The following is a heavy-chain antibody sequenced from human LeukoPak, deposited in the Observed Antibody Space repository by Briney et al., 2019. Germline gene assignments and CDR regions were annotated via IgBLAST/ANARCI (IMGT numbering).Heavy chain of an antibody. J-gene: IGHJ4*02. CDR3: ARDLPNWNPFDY. D-gene: IGHD1-20*01. CDR1: GYTFTGYY. CDR2: INPNSGGT. Sequence: ASVKVSCKASGYTFTGYYMHWVRQAPGQGLEWMGRINPNSGGTNYAQKFQGRVTMTTDTSISTAYMELSRLRSDDTAVYYCARDLPNWNPFDYWGQGTLVTVSS. V-gene: IGHV1-2*06.